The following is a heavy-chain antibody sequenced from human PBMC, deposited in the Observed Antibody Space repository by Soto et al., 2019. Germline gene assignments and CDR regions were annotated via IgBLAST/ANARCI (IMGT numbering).Heavy chain of an antibody. CDR2: IIPIFGTA. CDR3: ARGPSDYGDYAGEFDY. V-gene: IGHV1-69*06. CDR1: GGTFSSYA. D-gene: IGHD4-17*01. Sequence: ASVKVSCKASGGTFSSYAISWVRQAPGQGLEWMGGIIPIFGTANYAQKFQGRVTITADKSTSTAYMELSSLRSEDTAVYYCARGPSDYGDYAGEFDYWGQGTLVTVSS. J-gene: IGHJ4*02.